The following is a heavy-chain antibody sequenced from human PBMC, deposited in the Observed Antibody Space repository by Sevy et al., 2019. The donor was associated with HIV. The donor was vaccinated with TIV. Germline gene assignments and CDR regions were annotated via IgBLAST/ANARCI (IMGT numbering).Heavy chain of an antibody. CDR3: AKDVVVVVGDAFDV. CDR1: GFPFSSYA. V-gene: IGHV3-23*01. Sequence: GGSLRLSCAASGFPFSSYAMNWVRQGPGKGLEWVSATGGRGGATYYADSVKGRFTISRGNSKNTLYLQMDSLRAEDTAVYYCAKDVVVVVGDAFDVWGQGTMVTVSS. J-gene: IGHJ3*01. D-gene: IGHD2-15*01. CDR2: TGGRGGAT.